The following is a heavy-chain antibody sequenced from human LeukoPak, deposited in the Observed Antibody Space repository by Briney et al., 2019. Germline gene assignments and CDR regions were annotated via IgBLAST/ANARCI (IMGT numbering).Heavy chain of an antibody. D-gene: IGHD6-19*01. V-gene: IGHV3-30*18. CDR1: GFTFSSYG. CDR3: AKDHYSSGWYSFAY. CDR2: ISYDGSKK. J-gene: IGHJ4*02. Sequence: HGRSLRLSCAASGFTFSSYGMHWVRQAPGKGLEWVAVISYDGSKKYYADSVKGRFTISRDNSKNTLYLQMISLRAEDTAVYSCAKDHYSSGWYSFAYWGQGTLLTVSS.